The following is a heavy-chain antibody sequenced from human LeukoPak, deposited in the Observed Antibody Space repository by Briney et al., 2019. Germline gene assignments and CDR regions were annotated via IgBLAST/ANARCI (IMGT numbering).Heavy chain of an antibody. V-gene: IGHV1-69*05. J-gene: IGHJ5*02. CDR3: ARDNYAGANWFDP. Sequence: ATVTVSCKASGGTFSSYAISWVRQAPGQGLEWMGGIIPIFGTANYAQKFQDRVTITTDESTSTAYMELSSLRSEDTAVYYCARDNYAGANWFDPWGQGTLVTVSS. D-gene: IGHD1-7*01. CDR1: GGTFSSYA. CDR2: IIPIFGTA.